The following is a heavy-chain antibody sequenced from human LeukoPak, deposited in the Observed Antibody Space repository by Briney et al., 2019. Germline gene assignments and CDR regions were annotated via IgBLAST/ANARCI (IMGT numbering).Heavy chain of an antibody. J-gene: IGHJ4*02. V-gene: IGHV3-30*02. CDR3: AKDLTYTSQGGSDS. CDR2: IRYDGNSE. Sequence: GGSLRLSCTASGFNFSNYDMHWVRQAPGKGLQWVTFIRYDGNSESYADSVKGRFIISRDNSKNTLYLQMNSLRAEDTALYFCAKDLTYTSQGGSDSWGQGTLVIVSS. D-gene: IGHD3-16*01. CDR1: GFNFSNYD.